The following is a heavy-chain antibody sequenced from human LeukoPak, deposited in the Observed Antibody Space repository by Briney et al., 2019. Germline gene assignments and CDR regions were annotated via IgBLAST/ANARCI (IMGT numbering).Heavy chain of an antibody. CDR3: ARVGGATVTTDYYYYGMDV. CDR1: GYTFTGYY. CDR2: IDPNSGGT. V-gene: IGHV1-2*02. D-gene: IGHD4-17*01. Sequence: ASVKVSCKASGYTFTGYYMHWVRQAPGQGLEWMGWIDPNSGGTNYAQKFQGRVTMTRDTSISTAYMELSRLRSDDTAVYYCARVGGATVTTDYYYYGMDVWGQGTTVTVSS. J-gene: IGHJ6*02.